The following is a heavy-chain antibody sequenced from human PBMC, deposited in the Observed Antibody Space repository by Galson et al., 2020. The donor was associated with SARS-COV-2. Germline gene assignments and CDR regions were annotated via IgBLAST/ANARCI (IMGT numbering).Heavy chain of an antibody. V-gene: IGHV4-39*01. CDR2: IYYSGST. Sequence: SETLSLTCTVSGGSISSSSYYWGWIRQPPGKGLEWIGSIYYSGSTYYNPSLKSRVTISVDTSKNQFSLKLSSVTAADTAVYYCARRGYGSGSDYWGQGTLVTVSS. D-gene: IGHD3-10*01. CDR3: ARRGYGSGSDY. J-gene: IGHJ4*02. CDR1: GGSISSSSYY.